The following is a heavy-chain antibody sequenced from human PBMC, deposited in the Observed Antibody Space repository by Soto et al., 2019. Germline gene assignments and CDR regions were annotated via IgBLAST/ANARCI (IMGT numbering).Heavy chain of an antibody. Sequence: PGGSLRLSCAASGFTFSSYGMHWVRQAPGKGLEWVAVIWYDGSNKYYADSVKGRFMISRDNSKNTLYLQMNSLRAEDTAVYYCARVNEYGSPQCLDYWGQGTLVTVSS. CDR3: ARVNEYGSPQCLDY. D-gene: IGHD6-6*01. CDR1: GFTFSSYG. CDR2: IWYDGSNK. J-gene: IGHJ4*02. V-gene: IGHV3-33*01.